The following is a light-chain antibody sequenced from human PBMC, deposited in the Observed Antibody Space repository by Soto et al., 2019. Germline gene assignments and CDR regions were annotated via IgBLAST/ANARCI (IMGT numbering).Light chain of an antibody. Sequence: DIVMTQSPDSLAVSLGERATINCKSSQSVLYSSNNKNYLAWYQQKPGQPPKLLIYWASTRESGVPDRFSGSGSGTDFTLTISSLQAEDVAVYYCQQYYSHPLTFGGGTKV. CDR3: QQYYSHPLT. J-gene: IGKJ4*01. CDR2: WAS. V-gene: IGKV4-1*01. CDR1: QSVLYSSNNKNY.